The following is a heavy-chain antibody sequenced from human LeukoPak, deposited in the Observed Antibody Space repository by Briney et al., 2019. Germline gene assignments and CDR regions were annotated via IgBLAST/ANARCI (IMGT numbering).Heavy chain of an antibody. CDR3: ARVGYSSGWYFDY. Sequence: GGSLRLSCAASGFTFSTYSMNWVRQAPGKGLEWVSSISSTSSYIYYADPVKGRFTISRDNAQKSLYLQMNSLRAEDTAVYYCARVGYSSGWYFDYWGQGTLVTVSS. D-gene: IGHD6-19*01. J-gene: IGHJ4*02. CDR2: ISSTSSYI. V-gene: IGHV3-21*01. CDR1: GFTFSTYS.